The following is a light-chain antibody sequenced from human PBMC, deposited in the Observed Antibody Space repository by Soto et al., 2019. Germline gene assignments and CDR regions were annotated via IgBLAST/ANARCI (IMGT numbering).Light chain of an antibody. Sequence: EIVMTQSPATLSVSPGERATLSCRASQSVSSNLAWYQQKPGQAPRLLIYGASTRATGIPARFSGSGSGTDSTLTISSLQAEDLPVYYCQQYNNWPFTFGPGTKVDIK. CDR3: QQYNNWPFT. CDR1: QSVSSN. CDR2: GAS. J-gene: IGKJ3*01. V-gene: IGKV3-15*01.